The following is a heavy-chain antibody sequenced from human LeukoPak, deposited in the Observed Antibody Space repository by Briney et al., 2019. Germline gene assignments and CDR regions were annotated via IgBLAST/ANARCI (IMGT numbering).Heavy chain of an antibody. J-gene: IGHJ6*02. Sequence: PGGSLRLSCAATGFPFYGYWMTWLRQAPGKGLEWVANIKHDESETNYADSVKGRFTISRDNAKNSLYLQMNSLRAEDTALYYCAKLIGSSGYGGTYYYYGMDVWGQGTTVTVSS. V-gene: IGHV3-7*03. CDR1: GFPFYGYW. D-gene: IGHD5-12*01. CDR2: IKHDESET. CDR3: AKLIGSSGYGGTYYYYGMDV.